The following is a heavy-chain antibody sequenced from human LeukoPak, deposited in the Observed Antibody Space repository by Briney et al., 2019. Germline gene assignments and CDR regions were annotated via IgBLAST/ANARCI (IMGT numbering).Heavy chain of an antibody. CDR1: GGSISSYY. CDR3: ARAILWCEGYYYYMDV. J-gene: IGHJ6*03. CDR2: IYYSGST. Sequence: SETLSLTCTVSGGSISSYYWSWIRQPPGKGLEWIGYIYYSGSTNYNPSLKSRVTISVDTSKNQFSLKLSSVTAADTAVYYCARAILWCEGYYYYMDVWGKGTTVTVSS. D-gene: IGHD2-21*01. V-gene: IGHV4-59*01.